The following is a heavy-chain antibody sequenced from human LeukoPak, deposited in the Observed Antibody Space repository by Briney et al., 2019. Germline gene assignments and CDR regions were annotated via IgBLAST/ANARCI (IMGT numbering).Heavy chain of an antibody. CDR1: GFTFSSYW. J-gene: IGHJ4*02. CDR2: INSDGSST. Sequence: QTGGSLRLSCAASGFTFSSYWMHWVRQAPGKGLVWVSHINSDGSSTRYADSVKGRFTISRDNAKNTLYLQMNSLRAEDTAVYYCARGYCSSTSCYAGGMDWGQGTLVTVSS. CDR3: ARGYCSSTSCYAGGMD. D-gene: IGHD2-2*01. V-gene: IGHV3-74*01.